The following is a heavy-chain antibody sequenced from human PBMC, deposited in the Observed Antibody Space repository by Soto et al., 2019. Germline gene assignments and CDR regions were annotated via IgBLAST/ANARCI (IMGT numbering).Heavy chain of an antibody. J-gene: IGHJ4*02. V-gene: IGHV1-24*01. CDR1: GYTLTELS. D-gene: IGHD5-12*01. CDR2: FDPEDGET. Sequence: ASVKVSCKVSGYTLTELSMHWVRQAPGKGLEWMGGFDPEDGETIYAQKFQGRVTMTEDTSTDTAYVELSSLRSEDTAVYYCATGDLDYSGYDPKDFDYWGQGTLVTVSS. CDR3: ATGDLDYSGYDPKDFDY.